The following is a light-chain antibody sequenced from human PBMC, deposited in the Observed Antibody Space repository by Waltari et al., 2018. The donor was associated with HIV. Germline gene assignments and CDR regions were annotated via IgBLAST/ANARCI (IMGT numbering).Light chain of an antibody. CDR1: ASNLGTYNL. V-gene: IGLV2-23*01. Sequence: QSTLTQPASVSGSPGQSITISCTGTASNLGTYNLLSWFQQLPDKAPKLIIYEGTKRPSGISSRFSASKFGDTASLTISGLQVEDEATYFCSSYAGSPDWIFGGGTKVTVL. J-gene: IGLJ2*01. CDR2: EGT. CDR3: SSYAGSPDWI.